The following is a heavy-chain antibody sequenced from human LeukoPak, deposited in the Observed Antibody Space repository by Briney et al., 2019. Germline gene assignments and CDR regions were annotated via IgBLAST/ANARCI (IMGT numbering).Heavy chain of an antibody. CDR3: ARVSVRGPYYYYMDV. J-gene: IGHJ6*03. CDR2: IIPIFGTA. V-gene: IGHV1-69*13. CDR1: GGTFSSYA. Sequence: SVKVSCKASGGTFSSYAITWVRQAPGQGLEWMGGIIPIFGTANYAQKFQGRVTITADESTSTAYMELSSLRSEDTAVYYCARVSVRGPYYYYMDVWGKGTTVTVSS. D-gene: IGHD1-1*01.